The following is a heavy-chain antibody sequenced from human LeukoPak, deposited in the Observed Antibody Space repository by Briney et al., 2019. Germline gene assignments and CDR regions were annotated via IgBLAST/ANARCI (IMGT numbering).Heavy chain of an antibody. D-gene: IGHD3-3*01. CDR3: ARTGYYDFWSGYYDY. J-gene: IGHJ4*02. CDR1: GYSISSCYY. V-gene: IGHV4-38-2*01. Sequence: SETLSLTCAVSGYSISSCYYWGWIRQPPGKGLEWIGSIYHSGSTYYNPSLKSRVTISVDTSKNQFSLKLSSVTAADTAVYYCARTGYYDFWSGYYDYWGQGTLVTVSS. CDR2: IYHSGST.